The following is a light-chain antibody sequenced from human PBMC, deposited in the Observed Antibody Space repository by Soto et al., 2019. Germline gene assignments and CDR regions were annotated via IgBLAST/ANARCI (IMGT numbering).Light chain of an antibody. V-gene: IGKV3-15*01. CDR2: GPS. CDR3: QQYNNWPRT. Sequence: EIVMTQSPATLSVSPGERATLSCRASQSFSSNLAWYQQKPGHAPRLLTYGPSTRATGIPARFSGSGSGTEFPLTISRLQSEDFAVYYCQQYNNWPRTFGKGTKVDIK. CDR1: QSFSSN. J-gene: IGKJ1*01.